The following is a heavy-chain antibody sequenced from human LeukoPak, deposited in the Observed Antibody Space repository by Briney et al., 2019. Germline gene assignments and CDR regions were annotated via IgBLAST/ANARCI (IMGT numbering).Heavy chain of an antibody. CDR2: IYTSGST. CDR3: ARLDFWSGYSRYYFDY. V-gene: IGHV4-4*09. CDR1: GGSISSYY. J-gene: IGHJ4*02. D-gene: IGHD3-3*01. Sequence: SETLSLTCTVSGGSISSYYWSWIRQPPGKGLEWIGYIYTSGSTNYNPSLKSRVTISVDTSKNQFSLKLSSVTAADTAVYYCARLDFWSGYSRYYFDYWGQGTLVTVSS.